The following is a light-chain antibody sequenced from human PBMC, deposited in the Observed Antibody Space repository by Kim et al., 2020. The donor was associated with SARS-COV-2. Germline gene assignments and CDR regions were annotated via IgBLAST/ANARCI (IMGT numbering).Light chain of an antibody. J-gene: IGKJ2*03. CDR1: QRIATY. V-gene: IGKV1-39*01. Sequence: DVQMTQSPSSLSASVGDRVTITCRTSQRIATYLNWYRQKSGKAPDLLIYDATALQSGVPSRFSASHSGTEFTLTISGLQPEDSATYYCQQSYDFPYSFGPGTKLEIK. CDR3: QQSYDFPYS. CDR2: DAT.